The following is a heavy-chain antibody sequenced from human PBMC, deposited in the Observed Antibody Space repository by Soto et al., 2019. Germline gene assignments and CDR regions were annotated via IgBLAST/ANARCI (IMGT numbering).Heavy chain of an antibody. J-gene: IGHJ3*02. D-gene: IGHD6-19*01. CDR1: GGTNSSYA. CDR3: ASEQVAGNAFDI. V-gene: IGHV1-69*13. Sequence: SVKVSCKASGGTNSSYAISWVRQAPGQGLEWMGGIIPIFGTANYAQKFQGRVTITADESTSTAYMELSSLRSEDTAVYYCASEQVAGNAFDIWGQGTMVTVSS. CDR2: IIPIFGTA.